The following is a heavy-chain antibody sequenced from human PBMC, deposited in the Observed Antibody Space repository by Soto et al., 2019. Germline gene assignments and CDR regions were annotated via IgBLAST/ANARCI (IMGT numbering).Heavy chain of an antibody. V-gene: IGHV3-23*01. CDR3: ANIRPGQQLVRDYYYYYGMDV. CDR1: GFTFSSYA. Sequence: GGSLRLSCAASGFTFSSYAMSWVRQAPGKGLEWVSAISGSGGSTYYADSVKGRFTISRDKSKNTLYLQMNSLRAEDTAVYYCANIRPGQQLVRDYYYYYGMDVWGQGTTVTVSS. J-gene: IGHJ6*02. CDR2: ISGSGGST. D-gene: IGHD6-13*01.